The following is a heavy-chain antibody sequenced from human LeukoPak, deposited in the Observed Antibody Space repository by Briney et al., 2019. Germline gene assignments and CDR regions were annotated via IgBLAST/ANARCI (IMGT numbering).Heavy chain of an antibody. Sequence: GASVKVSCKASGYTFSGYYIHWVRQAPGQGLEWMGWINPNYGGTNYASNFKGRVTMTRDTSISTVFMEARSLRSDDTAVYYCARYRYSGSSRSPFATWGQGTMVTVSS. V-gene: IGHV1-2*02. CDR2: INPNYGGT. CDR3: ARYRYSGSSRSPFAT. CDR1: GYTFSGYY. D-gene: IGHD1-26*01. J-gene: IGHJ3*02.